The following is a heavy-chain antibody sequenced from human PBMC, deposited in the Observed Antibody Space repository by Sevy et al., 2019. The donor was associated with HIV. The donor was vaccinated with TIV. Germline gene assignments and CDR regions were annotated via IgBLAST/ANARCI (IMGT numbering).Heavy chain of an antibody. CDR2: INPNSGGT. J-gene: IGHJ6*02. V-gene: IGHV1-2*02. CDR3: ARDSSVDYCDYGMDV. CDR1: GYTFTGYY. Sequence: ASVKVSCKASGYTFTGYYMHWVRQAPGQGLEWMGWINPNSGGTNYAQKFQGRVTMTRDTSISTAYMELSRLRSDDTAVYYCARDSSVDYCDYGMDVWGQGTTVTVSS.